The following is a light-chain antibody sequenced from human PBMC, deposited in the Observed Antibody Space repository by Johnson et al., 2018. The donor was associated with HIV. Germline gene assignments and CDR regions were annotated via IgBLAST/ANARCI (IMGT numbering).Light chain of an antibody. CDR3: GTWDSSLSAYV. V-gene: IGLV1-51*01. CDR2: DRN. Sequence: QAVLTQPPSVSAAPGQKVTISCSGNTSNIGSNSVSWYQHLPGIAPKLLVYDRNQRPSGLPDRFSGSKSGTSATLGITGLQTGDEADYYCGTWDSSLSAYVVGTGTKVTVL. CDR1: TSNIGSNS. J-gene: IGLJ1*01.